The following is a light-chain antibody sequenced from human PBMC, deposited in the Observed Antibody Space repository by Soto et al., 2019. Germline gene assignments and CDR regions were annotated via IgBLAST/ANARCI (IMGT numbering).Light chain of an antibody. J-gene: IGLJ3*02. CDR3: VTWADSLNVLV. CDR1: NSNFGSNT. V-gene: IGLV1-44*01. Sequence: QSVLTQPPSASGTPGQTVAISCSGSNSNFGSNTVNWYQQFPGTAPKLLIYGNNQRPSGVPDRFSGSKSDTSASLAISGLLSEDESDYYCVTWADSLNVLVFGGGTKLTVL. CDR2: GNN.